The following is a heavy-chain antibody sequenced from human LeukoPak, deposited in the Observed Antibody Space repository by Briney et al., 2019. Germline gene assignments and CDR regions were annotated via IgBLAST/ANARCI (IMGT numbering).Heavy chain of an antibody. D-gene: IGHD2-15*01. CDR3: AKRGSSVNATPRDYFDY. CDR1: GFTFSSYA. V-gene: IGHV3-23*01. Sequence: GGSLRLSCAASGFTFSSYAMGWVRQAPGKGLEWVSVISGSGDSTYYADSVKGRFTISRDNSKNTLYLQVNSLRAEDTAVYFCAKRGSSVNATPRDYFDYWGQGNLVTVSS. J-gene: IGHJ4*02. CDR2: ISGSGDST.